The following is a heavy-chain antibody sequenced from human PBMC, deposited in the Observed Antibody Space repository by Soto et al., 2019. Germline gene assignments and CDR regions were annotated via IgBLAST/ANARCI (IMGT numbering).Heavy chain of an antibody. Sequence: GGSLRLSCAASGSTFSSYSMNWVRQAPGKGLEWVSYISSSSSIISYADSVRGRFTISRDNAKNSLYLQMNSLRDEDTAVYYCARVYRYCSGTSLCGGLDVWGQGTTVTVSS. D-gene: IGHD2-2*01. CDR3: ARVYRYCSGTSLCGGLDV. CDR2: ISSSSSII. V-gene: IGHV3-48*02. J-gene: IGHJ6*02. CDR1: GSTFSSYS.